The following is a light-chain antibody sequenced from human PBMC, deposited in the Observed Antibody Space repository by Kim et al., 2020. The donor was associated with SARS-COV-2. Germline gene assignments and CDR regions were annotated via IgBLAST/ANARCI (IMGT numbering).Light chain of an antibody. Sequence: VLTQSPATLSVSPGERATLSCRASQNVGSSLAWYQQKPGQAPRLLINDASTRATVIPARFSGSGSGTEFTLTISSLQSEDFAVYYYHQYNNWPLYSFGQGTKLEI. CDR1: QNVGSS. CDR3: HQYNNWPLYS. CDR2: DAS. V-gene: IGKV3-15*01. J-gene: IGKJ2*03.